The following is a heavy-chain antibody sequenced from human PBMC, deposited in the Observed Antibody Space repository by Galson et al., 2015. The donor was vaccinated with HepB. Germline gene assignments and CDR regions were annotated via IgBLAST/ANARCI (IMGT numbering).Heavy chain of an antibody. D-gene: IGHD2-15*01. CDR2: IIPIFGTA. CDR3: ARVGSGCSGGSCYSGWFDP. V-gene: IGHV1-69*06. CDR1: GGTFSSYA. J-gene: IGHJ5*02. Sequence: SVKVSCKASGGTFSSYAISWVRQAPGQGLEWMGGIIPIFGTANYAQKFQGRVTITADKSTSTAYMELSSLRSEDTAVYYCARVGSGCSGGSCYSGWFDPWGQGTLVTVSS.